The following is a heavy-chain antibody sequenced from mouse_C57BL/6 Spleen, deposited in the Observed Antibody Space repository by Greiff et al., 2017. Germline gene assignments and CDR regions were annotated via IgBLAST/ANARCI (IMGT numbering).Heavy chain of an antibody. V-gene: IGHV1-81*01. Sequence: VQLQQPGAELARPGASVKLSCKASGYTFTSYGLSWVKQRTGQGLEWIGEIYPRSGNTYYNEKFKGKATLTADKSSSTAYMELRSLTSEDSAVYFCARRGTTVVSWYFDVWGTGTTVTVSS. CDR3: ARRGTTVVSWYFDV. CDR1: GYTFTSYG. J-gene: IGHJ1*03. D-gene: IGHD1-1*01. CDR2: IYPRSGNT.